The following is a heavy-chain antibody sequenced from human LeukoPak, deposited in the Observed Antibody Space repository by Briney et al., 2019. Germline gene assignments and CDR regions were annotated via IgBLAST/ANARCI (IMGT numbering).Heavy chain of an antibody. V-gene: IGHV3-7*01. CDR2: TRQDGGEK. Sequence: GGSLRLSCAASGFSFSSYWMSWVRQAPDKGLEWVAYTRQDGGEKYYADSVKGRFTISRDNAKNSLYLQLNSLRVEDTAVYYCVRLYSGSYSFEYWGQGTLVTVSS. CDR3: VRLYSGSYSFEY. D-gene: IGHD1-26*01. J-gene: IGHJ4*02. CDR1: GFSFSSYW.